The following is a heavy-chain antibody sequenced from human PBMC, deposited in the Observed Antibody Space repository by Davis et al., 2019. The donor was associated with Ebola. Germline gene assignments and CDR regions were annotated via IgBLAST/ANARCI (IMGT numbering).Heavy chain of an antibody. J-gene: IGHJ4*02. CDR3: ARWGLRGNYDSWSGSDYYFDY. CDR1: GFIFNDYV. V-gene: IGHV3-7*01. D-gene: IGHD3-3*01. CDR2: IKTDGSEE. Sequence: GESLKISCAASGFIFNDYVMSWVRQAPGKGLEWVANIKTDGSEEHYVDSVKGRFTMSRDNAKNSLYLQLDSLRDEDTAVYYCARWGLRGNYDSWSGSDYYFDYWGQGILVTVSS.